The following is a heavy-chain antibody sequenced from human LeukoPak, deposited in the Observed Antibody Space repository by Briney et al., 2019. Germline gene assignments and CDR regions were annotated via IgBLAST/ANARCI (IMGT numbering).Heavy chain of an antibody. CDR3: AREGGPYRPLDY. Sequence: SETLSLTCGVSGGSISSTNWRTWVRQPPGEGLEWIGEVHLSGRTNYNPSLESRVTMSVDMSENHISLKLTSVTAADTAVYYCAREGGPYRPLDYSGQGTLVTVSS. CDR2: VHLSGRT. J-gene: IGHJ4*02. CDR1: GGSISSTNW. V-gene: IGHV4-4*02.